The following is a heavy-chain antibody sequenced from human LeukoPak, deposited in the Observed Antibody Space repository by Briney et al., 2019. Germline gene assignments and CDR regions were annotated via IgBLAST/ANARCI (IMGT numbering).Heavy chain of an antibody. CDR2: ISSSGSTI. Sequence: GGSLRLSCAASGFTFSSYEMNWVRQAPGKGLEWVSYISSSGSTIYYADSVKGRFAISRGNAKNSLYLQMNSLRAEETAVYYCARGAYGSGSKGWFDPWGQGTLVTVSS. J-gene: IGHJ5*02. CDR3: ARGAYGSGSKGWFDP. V-gene: IGHV3-48*03. CDR1: GFTFSSYE. D-gene: IGHD3-10*01.